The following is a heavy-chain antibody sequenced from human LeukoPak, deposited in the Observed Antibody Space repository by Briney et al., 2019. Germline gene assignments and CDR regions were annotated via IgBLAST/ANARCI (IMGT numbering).Heavy chain of an antibody. V-gene: IGHV5-51*01. Sequence: KSGESLKISCKGSEYSFATYWIGWVRQMPGQGLEWMGIIFPGDSDTRYSPSFQGKVTISADKSISTAYLQWSSLKASDTAIYYCASEYCSGGNCYFDYWGQGTLVTVSS. J-gene: IGHJ4*02. CDR1: EYSFATYW. CDR3: ASEYCSGGNCYFDY. D-gene: IGHD2-15*01. CDR2: IFPGDSDT.